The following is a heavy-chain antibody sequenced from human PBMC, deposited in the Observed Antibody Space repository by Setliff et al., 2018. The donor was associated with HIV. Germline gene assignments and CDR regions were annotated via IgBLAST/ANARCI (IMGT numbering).Heavy chain of an antibody. D-gene: IGHD2-21*01. Sequence: SETLSLTCTVSGDSISSGGYYWSWNRQSPGQGLEWIGYIYYSGSSYYNPSLQSRITMSVETSMNQFSLRLRSVTAADTAIYYCAGTIQPISSPFDFWGQGILVTVSS. CDR2: IYYSGSS. J-gene: IGHJ4*02. V-gene: IGHV4-31*03. CDR1: GDSISSGGYY. CDR3: AGTIQPISSPFDF.